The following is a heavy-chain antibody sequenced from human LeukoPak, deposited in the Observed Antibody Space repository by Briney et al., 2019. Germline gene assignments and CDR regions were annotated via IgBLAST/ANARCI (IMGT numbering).Heavy chain of an antibody. CDR1: GFTFINAW. D-gene: IGHD2/OR15-2a*01. CDR2: IKAKAHGGTI. Sequence: GGSLRLSCAASGFTFINAWMAWVRQAPGKGLEWVGRIKAKAHGGTIEYAAPVKGRFTISRDDSKNTLYLQMNSLKTEDTAVYYCTSTLGCWGQGTLVTVSS. CDR3: TSTLGC. J-gene: IGHJ4*02. V-gene: IGHV3-15*01.